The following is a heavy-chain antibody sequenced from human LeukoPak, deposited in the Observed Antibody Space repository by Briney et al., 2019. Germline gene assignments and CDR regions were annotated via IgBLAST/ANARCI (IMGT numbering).Heavy chain of an antibody. CDR2: IYYSGST. D-gene: IGHD3-10*01. J-gene: IGHJ4*02. CDR1: GGSISSGDYY. V-gene: IGHV4-30-4*08. CDR3: ARGSLWFGELFVRYYFDY. Sequence: SETLSLTCTVSGGSISSGDYYWSWIRQPPGKGLEWIGYIYYSGSTYYNPSLKSRVTISVDTSKNQFSLKLSSVTAADTAVYYCARGSLWFGELFVRYYFDYWGQGTLVTVSS.